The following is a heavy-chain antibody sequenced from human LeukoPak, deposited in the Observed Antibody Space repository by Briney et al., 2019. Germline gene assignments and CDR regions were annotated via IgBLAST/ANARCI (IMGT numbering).Heavy chain of an antibody. V-gene: IGHV3-21*01. CDR3: AGGDPYYYDSSGYLDY. CDR2: ISSSSDYI. D-gene: IGHD3-22*01. CDR1: GFTFSSYS. J-gene: IGHJ4*02. Sequence: GGSLRLSCAASGFTFSSYSMNWVRQAPGKGLEWVSSISSSSDYIYYGDSVKGRFTISRDNAKNSLYLQMNSLRAEDTAVYYCAGGDPYYYDSSGYLDYWGQGTLVTVSS.